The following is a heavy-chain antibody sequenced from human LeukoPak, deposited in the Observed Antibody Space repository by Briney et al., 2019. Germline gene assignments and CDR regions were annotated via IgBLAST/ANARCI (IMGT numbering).Heavy chain of an antibody. CDR1: RFTLNKLV. CDR2: IDVGGWI. D-gene: IGHD4-23*01. CDR3: AKDCDYGGTSEMPCY. Sequence: HTGGSLRLSCTASRFTLNKLVMSWVRQAPGKGLEWVSVIDVGGWIEYGDSVKGRFTISKDRSKNTLYLQMNDLRADDTAIYYCAKDCDYGGTSEMPCYWGQGTLVTVSS. J-gene: IGHJ4*02. V-gene: IGHV3-23*03.